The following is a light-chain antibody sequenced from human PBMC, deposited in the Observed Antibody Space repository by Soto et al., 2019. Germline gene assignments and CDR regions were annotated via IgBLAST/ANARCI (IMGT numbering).Light chain of an antibody. V-gene: IGKV1-39*01. CDR3: QQSYSTPWT. CDR1: QSISSY. Sequence: DIQMTXSPSSLXASXXDRVTITCRASQSISSYLNWYQQKPGKAPKLLIYAASSLQSGVPSRFSGSGSGTDFTLTISSLQPEDFATYYCQQSYSTPWTFGQGTKVEIK. CDR2: AAS. J-gene: IGKJ1*01.